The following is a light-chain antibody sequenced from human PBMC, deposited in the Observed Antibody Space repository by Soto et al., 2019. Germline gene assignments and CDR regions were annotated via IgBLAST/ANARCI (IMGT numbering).Light chain of an antibody. Sequence: RRSGSGSTGQSSTIHCTGTSSDVGGYNYVSWYQQHPGKAPKLMIYEVNKRPSGVPDRFSGSQSGNTASLTVSGLQAEDEADYYCSSYASSNSYVFGTGTKVTVL. J-gene: IGLJ1*01. V-gene: IGLV2-8*01. CDR2: EVN. CDR3: SSYASSNSYV. CDR1: SSDVGGYNY.